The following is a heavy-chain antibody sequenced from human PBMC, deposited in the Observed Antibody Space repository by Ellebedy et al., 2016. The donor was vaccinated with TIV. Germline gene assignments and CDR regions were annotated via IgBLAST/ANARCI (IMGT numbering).Heavy chain of an antibody. CDR3: ARHQAPYYYYSSGYYDYYYYYGMDV. CDR2: IYPGDSET. J-gene: IGHJ6*02. CDR1: GYSFTSYW. D-gene: IGHD3-22*01. Sequence: KVSCKGSGYSFTSYWIAWVRQMPGKGLEWMGIIYPGDSETRYSPSFQGQVTISADKSISTAYLQWSSLKASDTAMYYCARHQAPYYYYSSGYYDYYYYYGMDVWGQGTTVTVSS. V-gene: IGHV5-51*01.